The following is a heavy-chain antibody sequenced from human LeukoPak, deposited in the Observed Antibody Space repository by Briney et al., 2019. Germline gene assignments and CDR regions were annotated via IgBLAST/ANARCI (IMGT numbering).Heavy chain of an antibody. J-gene: IGHJ4*02. V-gene: IGHV3-21*01. Sequence: GGSLRLSCAASGFTFSSYSMNWVREAPGKGLEWVSSISSSSSYIYYADSVKGRFTISRDDAKNSLYLQMNSLRAEDTAVYYRARGMSEDAYNLEEQEDWGQGTLVTVSS. CDR1: GFTFSSYS. CDR2: ISSSSSYI. D-gene: IGHD5-24*01. CDR3: ARGMSEDAYNLEEQED.